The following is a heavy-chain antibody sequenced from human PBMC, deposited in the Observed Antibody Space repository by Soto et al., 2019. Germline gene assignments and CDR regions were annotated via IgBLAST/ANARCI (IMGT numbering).Heavy chain of an antibody. D-gene: IGHD4-17*01. J-gene: IGHJ4*02. CDR2: INIDGSTT. Sequence: EVHLVESGGGLVQPGGALRLSCAASGVTFSPYWMHWVLQSPGKGLWWVSRINIDGSTTGYADSVKGRLTSSRDNAKNKLYLQMTSLRAEDTAIYYCARVRNGDWDFDYWGQGTLVTISS. CDR3: ARVRNGDWDFDY. CDR1: GVTFSPYW. V-gene: IGHV3-74*01.